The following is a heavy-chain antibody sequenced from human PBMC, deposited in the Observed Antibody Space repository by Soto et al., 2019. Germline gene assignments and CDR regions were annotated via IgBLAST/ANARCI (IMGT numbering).Heavy chain of an antibody. Sequence: ASVKVSCTASGYILSAYYMHWVRQAPGQGLEWMGIINHSGGTTTYAQNFQGRVTMTRDTSTSTVYMELSSLTSEDTAMYYCARSYCGGDCPNNWFDPWGQGTMVTV. CDR3: ARSYCGGDCPNNWFDP. CDR1: GYILSAYY. CDR2: INHSGGTT. D-gene: IGHD2-21*02. J-gene: IGHJ5*02. V-gene: IGHV1-46*01.